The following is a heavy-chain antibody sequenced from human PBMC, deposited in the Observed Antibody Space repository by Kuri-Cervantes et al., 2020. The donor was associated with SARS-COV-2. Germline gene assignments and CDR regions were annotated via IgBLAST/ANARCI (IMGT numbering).Heavy chain of an antibody. D-gene: IGHD1-1*01. CDR3: ARDRGTDDAFDI. CDR1: GYTFTSYG. CDR2: SNAGNGNT. J-gene: IGHJ3*02. V-gene: IGHV1-3*01. Sequence: ASVKVSCKASGYTFTSYGISWVRQAPGQGLEWMGWSNAGNGNTKYSQEFQGRVTITRDTSASTAYMELSSLRSEDTAVYYCARDRGTDDAFDIWGQGTMVTVSS.